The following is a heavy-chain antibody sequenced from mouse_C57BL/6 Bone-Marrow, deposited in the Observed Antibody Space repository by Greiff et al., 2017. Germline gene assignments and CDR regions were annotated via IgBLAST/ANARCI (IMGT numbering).Heavy chain of an antibody. Sequence: DVKLVESGGGLVKPGGSLKLSCAASGFTFSSYAMSWVRQTPEKRLEWVATISDGGSYTYYPDNVKGRFTISRDNAKNNLYLQMSHLKSEDTAMYYCAREDYYEGFAYWGQGTLVTVSA. D-gene: IGHD2-4*01. V-gene: IGHV5-4*01. CDR3: AREDYYEGFAY. CDR2: ISDGGSYT. CDR1: GFTFSSYA. J-gene: IGHJ3*01.